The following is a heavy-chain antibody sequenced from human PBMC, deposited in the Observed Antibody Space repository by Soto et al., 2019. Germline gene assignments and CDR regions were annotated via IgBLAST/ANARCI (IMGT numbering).Heavy chain of an antibody. D-gene: IGHD3-10*01. CDR2: IDPSDFYI. V-gene: IGHV5-10-1*01. J-gene: IGHJ4*02. CDR3: ASSWYYYGSGELDY. CDR1: GYSFTSYW. Sequence: LGEDLKISCKGSGYSFTSYWISLVRQMPGKGLEWMGRIDPSDFYIKYWPSFLGPVTISADKSTSTAYLQWSSLKASDTAMYYCASSWYYYGSGELDYWGQGTLVTVSS.